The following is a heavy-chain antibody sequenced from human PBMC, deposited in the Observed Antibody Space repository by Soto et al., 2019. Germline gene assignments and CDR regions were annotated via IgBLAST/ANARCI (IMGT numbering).Heavy chain of an antibody. CDR3: AKHVTPTVITVRHRDAFDV. CDR2: VSGSGEST. J-gene: IGHJ3*01. Sequence: PGGSLRLSCVGSGFSISRYALSWVRRAPGKGLDWVSVVSGSGESTYYADSVKGRISVSRDNSTNTMYLQMTSLRVEDTALYYCAKHVTPTVITVRHRDAFDVWGRGTMVTVSS. D-gene: IGHD3-22*01. V-gene: IGHV3-23*01. CDR1: GFSISRYA.